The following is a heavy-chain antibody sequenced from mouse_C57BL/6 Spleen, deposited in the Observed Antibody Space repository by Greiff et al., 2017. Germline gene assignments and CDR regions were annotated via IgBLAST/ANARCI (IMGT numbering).Heavy chain of an antibody. J-gene: IGHJ4*01. CDR2: ISDGGSYT. Sequence: EVKLMESGGGLVKPGGSLKLSCAASGFTFSSYAMSWVRQTPEKRLEWVATISDGGSYTYYPDNVKGRFTISRDNAKNNLYLQMSHLKSEDTAMYYCARDGGLYDYDVEAMDYWGQGTSVTVSS. CDR3: ARDGGLYDYDVEAMDY. V-gene: IGHV5-4*01. D-gene: IGHD2-4*01. CDR1: GFTFSSYA.